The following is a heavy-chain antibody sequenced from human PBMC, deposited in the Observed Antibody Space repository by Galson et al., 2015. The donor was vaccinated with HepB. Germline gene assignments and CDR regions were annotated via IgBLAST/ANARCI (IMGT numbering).Heavy chain of an antibody. J-gene: IGHJ4*02. CDR1: GFIVTSKY. CDR2: IYSGGST. V-gene: IGHV3-53*01. CDR3: ADINFGGNS. Sequence: SLRLSCAASGFIVTSKYINWVRQAPGKGLEWVSVIYSGGSTFYADSVKGRFTVSGDNSKNTVYLQMNSLRAEDTAVYYCADINFGGNSWGQGTPVTVSS. D-gene: IGHD4-23*01.